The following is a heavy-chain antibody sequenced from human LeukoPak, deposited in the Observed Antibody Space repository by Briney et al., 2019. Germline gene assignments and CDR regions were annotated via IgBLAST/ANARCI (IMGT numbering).Heavy chain of an antibody. CDR3: ARAPSHYDSSGYYYPSWFDP. V-gene: IGHV4-59*01. J-gene: IGHJ5*02. CDR1: GGSISSYY. D-gene: IGHD3-22*01. Sequence: MTSETLSLTCTVSGGSISSYYWSWIRQPPGKGLEWIGYIYYSGSTNYNPSLKSRVTTSVDTSKNQFSLKLSSVTAADTAVYYCARAPSHYDSSGYYYPSWFDPWGQGTLVTVSS. CDR2: IYYSGST.